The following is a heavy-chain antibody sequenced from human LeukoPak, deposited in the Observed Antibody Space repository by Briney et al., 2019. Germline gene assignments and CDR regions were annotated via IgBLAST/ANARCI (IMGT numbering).Heavy chain of an antibody. V-gene: IGHV3-48*03. CDR1: GFTFSSYE. J-gene: IGHJ4*02. Sequence: PGGSLRLSCAASGFTFSSYEMNWVRQAPGKGLEWLSYISSSGSTIYYADSVKGRFTISRDNSKNTLYLQMNSLRAEDTAVYYCYRRPLWEGDWGQGTLVTVSS. CDR2: ISSSGSTI. CDR3: YRRPLWEGD. D-gene: IGHD5-18*01.